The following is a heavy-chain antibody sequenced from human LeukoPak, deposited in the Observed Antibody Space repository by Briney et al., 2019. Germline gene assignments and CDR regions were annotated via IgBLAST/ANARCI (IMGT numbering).Heavy chain of an antibody. CDR2: INHNGST. J-gene: IGHJ4*02. D-gene: IGHD2-2*01. Sequence: PSETLSLTCAVYGGSFSGYYWSWIRQPPGKGLEWIGEINHNGSTNYNPSLKSRVTISVDTSKNQFSLKLSSVTAADTAVYYCARGRRYCSSTSCYGYWFDYWGQGTLVTVSS. CDR3: ARGRRYCSSTSCYGYWFDY. V-gene: IGHV4-34*01. CDR1: GGSFSGYY.